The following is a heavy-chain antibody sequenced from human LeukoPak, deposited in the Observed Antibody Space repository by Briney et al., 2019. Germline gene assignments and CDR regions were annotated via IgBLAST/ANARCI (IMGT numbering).Heavy chain of an antibody. CDR3: ARDWGTSSLYLVN. J-gene: IGHJ4*02. CDR2: IQNDGNNK. Sequence: GGSLRLSCAASGFTFSSNGMHWVRQAPGKGLECVAFIQNDGNNKKYADSVKGRFTISRDNSKNTLYLQMNSLRAEDTAVYYSARDWGTSSLYLVNWGQGTLVTVSS. D-gene: IGHD6-6*01. CDR1: GFTFSSNG. V-gene: IGHV3-30*02.